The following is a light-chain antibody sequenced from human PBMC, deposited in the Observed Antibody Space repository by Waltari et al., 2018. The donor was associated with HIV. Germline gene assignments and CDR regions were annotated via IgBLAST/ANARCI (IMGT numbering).Light chain of an antibody. J-gene: IGLJ3*02. CDR2: NNN. Sequence: QSVLTLPPSASGTPVKRVTISCSGSGSRIDINTVTWYPQRPGTAPKLLIYNNNQRPQGVPDRFSGSKAGTSASLAISGLQSEDEADYCCAAWDDRLSVVFGGGTKLTVL. CDR3: AAWDDRLSVV. V-gene: IGLV1-44*01. CDR1: GSRIDINT.